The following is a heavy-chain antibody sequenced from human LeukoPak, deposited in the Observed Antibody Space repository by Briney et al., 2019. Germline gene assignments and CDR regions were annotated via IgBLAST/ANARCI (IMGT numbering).Heavy chain of an antibody. V-gene: IGHV3-7*01. D-gene: IGHD4-17*01. Sequence: GGSLRLSCAASGFSFSTYWMSWVRQAPGKGLEWVANIKEDGSDKNYVDSVKGRFTISRDNAKNSLYLQMNSLRAEDTAVYYCARRYGGLDPWGQGTLVTVSS. CDR1: GFSFSTYW. CDR3: ARRYGGLDP. J-gene: IGHJ5*02. CDR2: IKEDGSDK.